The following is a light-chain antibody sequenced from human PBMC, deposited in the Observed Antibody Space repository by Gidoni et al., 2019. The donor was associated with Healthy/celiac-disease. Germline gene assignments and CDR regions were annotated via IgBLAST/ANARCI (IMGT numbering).Light chain of an antibody. J-gene: IGLJ3*02. Sequence: QSALTQPASVSGSPGQSITISCPGTSSDVGGYNYVSWYQQHPGKAPKLMIYEVSNRPSGVSNRFSGSKSGNTASLTISGLQAEDEADYYCSSYTSSSTWVFGGGTKLXV. CDR1: SSDVGGYNY. CDR2: EVS. CDR3: SSYTSSSTWV. V-gene: IGLV2-14*01.